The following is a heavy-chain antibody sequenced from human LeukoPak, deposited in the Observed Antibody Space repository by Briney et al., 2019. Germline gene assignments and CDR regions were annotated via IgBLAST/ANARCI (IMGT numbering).Heavy chain of an antibody. CDR2: IYSGGST. J-gene: IGHJ4*02. D-gene: IGHD1-26*01. Sequence: PGGALRLSCAASGFTVSSNYMSWGRQAPGKGLEWGSVIYSGGSTYYADSVKGRFTISRDNSKNTLYLQMNSLRAEDTAVYYCARTAMGKVGAKTFGYFDYWGQGTLVTVSS. CDR3: ARTAMGKVGAKTFGYFDY. CDR1: GFTVSSNY. V-gene: IGHV3-66*01.